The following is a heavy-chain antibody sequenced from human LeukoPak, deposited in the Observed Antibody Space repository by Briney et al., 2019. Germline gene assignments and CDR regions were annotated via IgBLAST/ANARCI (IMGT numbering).Heavy chain of an antibody. J-gene: IGHJ3*02. CDR2: MNPNSGNT. Sequence: ASVKVSCKASGYTFTGYYMHWVRQAPGQGLEWMGWMNPNSGNTGYAQKFQGRVTMTRNTSISTAYMELSSLRSEDTAVYYCAVGATFYYAFDIWGQGTMVTVSS. CDR3: AVGATFYYAFDI. CDR1: GYTFTGYY. D-gene: IGHD1-26*01. V-gene: IGHV1-8*02.